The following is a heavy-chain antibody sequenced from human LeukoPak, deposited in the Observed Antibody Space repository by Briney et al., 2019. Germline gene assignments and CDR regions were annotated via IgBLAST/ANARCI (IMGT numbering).Heavy chain of an antibody. D-gene: IGHD3-3*01. Sequence: GGSLRLSCAASGFTVSSNYMSWVCQAPGKGLGWVSVIYSGGSTYYADSVKGRFTISRDNSKNTLYLQMNSLRAEDTAVYYCAGSPEKYYDEGEGSLDYFDYWGQGTLVTVSS. V-gene: IGHV3-53*01. J-gene: IGHJ4*02. CDR3: AGSPEKYYDEGEGSLDYFDY. CDR1: GFTVSSNY. CDR2: IYSGGST.